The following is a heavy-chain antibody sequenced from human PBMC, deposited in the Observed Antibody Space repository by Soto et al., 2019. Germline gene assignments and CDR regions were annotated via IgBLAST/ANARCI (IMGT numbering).Heavy chain of an antibody. J-gene: IGHJ5*02. Sequence: QVQLVQSGAEVKKPGASVKVSCKASGYTFTSYYMHWVRQAPGQGLEWMGIINPSGGSTSYAQTCQGRVPTPRDTSTSPVDRELSSLRSEDTAVYYCARRPLSSGPLPIDPWGQGTLVTVSS. V-gene: IGHV1-46*01. CDR3: ARRPLSSGPLPIDP. D-gene: IGHD6-19*01. CDR2: INPSGGST. CDR1: GYTFTSYY.